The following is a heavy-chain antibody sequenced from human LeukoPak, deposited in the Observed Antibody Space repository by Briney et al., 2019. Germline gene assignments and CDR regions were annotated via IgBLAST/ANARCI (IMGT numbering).Heavy chain of an antibody. Sequence: GGSLRLSCAASGFTFSSYGMHWVRQAPGKGLEWVAFIRYGGSNKYYADSVKGRFTISRDNSKNTLYLQMNSLRAEDTAVYYCAKVVDGDYVAFDIWGQGTMVTVSS. V-gene: IGHV3-30*02. CDR3: AKVVDGDYVAFDI. CDR2: IRYGGSNK. D-gene: IGHD4-17*01. J-gene: IGHJ3*02. CDR1: GFTFSSYG.